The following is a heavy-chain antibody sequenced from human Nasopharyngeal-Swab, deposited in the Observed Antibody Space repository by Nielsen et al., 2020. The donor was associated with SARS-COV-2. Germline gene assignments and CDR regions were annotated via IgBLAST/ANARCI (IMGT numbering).Heavy chain of an antibody. J-gene: IGHJ4*02. V-gene: IGHV3-11*01. Sequence: GGSLRLSCAASGFTFTDYYMNWIRQAPGKGLEWVAYVSSNGNTVYYGDSVRGRFTISRDNAKNSLYLQMNSLKAEDTAIYYCARDRGGFDYWGQGTLVTVSS. CDR1: GFTFTDYY. CDR3: ARDRGGFDY. CDR2: VSSNGNTV.